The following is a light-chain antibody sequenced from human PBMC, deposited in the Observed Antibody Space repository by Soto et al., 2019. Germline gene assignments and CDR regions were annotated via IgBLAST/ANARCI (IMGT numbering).Light chain of an antibody. CDR2: DVS. CDR1: SSDVGGYNY. CDR3: SSYTSSSSWV. V-gene: IGLV2-14*01. Sequence: QSALTQPASVSGSPGQSITISCTGTSSDVGGYNYVSWYQQHPGKAPKLMIYDVSNRPSGVSNRFSGSKSGNTASLTISGLQAEDEADYYCSSYTSSSSWVFGGGTKVT. J-gene: IGLJ3*02.